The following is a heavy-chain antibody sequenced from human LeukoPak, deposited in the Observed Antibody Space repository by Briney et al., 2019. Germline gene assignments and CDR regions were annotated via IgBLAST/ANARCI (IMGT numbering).Heavy chain of an antibody. CDR1: GGSFSGYY. Sequence: SETLSLTCAVYGGSFSGYYWSLIRQPPGKGLEWIGEINHSGSTNYNPSLKSRVTISVDTSKNQFSLKLSSVTAADTAVYYCARDGYYDSSGYYVAPYDYWGQGTLVTVSS. J-gene: IGHJ4*02. CDR3: ARDGYYDSSGYYVAPYDY. V-gene: IGHV4-34*01. D-gene: IGHD3-22*01. CDR2: INHSGST.